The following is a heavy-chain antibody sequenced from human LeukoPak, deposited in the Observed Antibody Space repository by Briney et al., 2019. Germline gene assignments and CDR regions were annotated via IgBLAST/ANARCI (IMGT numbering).Heavy chain of an antibody. CDR2: ISSSGSTI. CDR3: ARDLGYYYDSSGHDY. CDR1: GFTFSSYE. V-gene: IGHV3-48*03. D-gene: IGHD3-22*01. Sequence: PGGSLRLSCAASGFTFSSYEMNWVRQAPGKGLEWGSYISSSGSTIYYADSVKGRFTISRDNAKNSLYLQMNSLRAEDTAVYYCARDLGYYYDSSGHDYWGQGTLVTVSS. J-gene: IGHJ4*02.